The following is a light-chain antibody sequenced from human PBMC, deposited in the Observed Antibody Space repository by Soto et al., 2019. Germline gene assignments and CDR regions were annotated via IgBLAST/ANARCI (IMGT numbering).Light chain of an antibody. J-gene: IGLJ1*01. V-gene: IGLV2-14*01. CDR3: SSYTTSSTRV. CDR1: SSDVGIYNY. CDR2: EVS. Sequence: QSVLTQPASVSGSPGQSIAISCTGSSSDVGIYNYVSRYQQHPGKVPKLIIYEVSNRPSGVSNRFSGSKSGNTASLTISGLQAEDEADYYCSSYTTSSTRVLGTGTKVTVL.